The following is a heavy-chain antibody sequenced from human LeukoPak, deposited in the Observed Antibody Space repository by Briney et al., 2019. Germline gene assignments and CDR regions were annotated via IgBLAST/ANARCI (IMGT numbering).Heavy chain of an antibody. CDR2: IYDSGSS. CDR1: GGSISSYY. D-gene: IGHD2-15*01. V-gene: IGHV4-59*01. Sequence: KPSETLSPTCTVSGGSISSYYWSWIRQSPGKGLEWIGYIYDSGSSNYNPSLKSRVTMSVDTSKNQFSLKLSSVTTADTAVYYCARGFCSGGSCYFDYWGQGTLVTVSS. J-gene: IGHJ4*02. CDR3: ARGFCSGGSCYFDY.